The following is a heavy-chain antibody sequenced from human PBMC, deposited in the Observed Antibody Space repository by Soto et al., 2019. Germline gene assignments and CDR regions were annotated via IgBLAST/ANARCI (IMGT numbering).Heavy chain of an antibody. CDR3: ARAYCSGGSCYGRRDVGAFDI. J-gene: IGHJ3*02. CDR2: IYYSGST. V-gene: IGHV4-31*03. D-gene: IGHD2-15*01. Sequence: QVQLQESGPGLVKPSQTLSLTCTVSGGSISSGGYYWSWIRQHPGTGLEWIGYIYYSGSTYYNPSLKSRVTISVDTSKNQFSLKLSSVTAADTAVYYCARAYCSGGSCYGRRDVGAFDIWGQGTMVTVSS. CDR1: GGSISSGGYY.